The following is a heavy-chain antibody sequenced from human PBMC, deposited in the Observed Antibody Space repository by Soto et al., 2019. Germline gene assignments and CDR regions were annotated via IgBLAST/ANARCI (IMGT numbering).Heavy chain of an antibody. CDR3: ARGVVVLPAASSWFDP. Sequence: ASVKVSCKASGGTFSSYTISWVRQAPGQGLEWMGRIIPILGIANYAQKFQGRVTITADKSTSTAYMELSSLRSEDTAVYYCARGVVVLPAASSWFDPWGQGTLVTVAS. CDR1: GGTFSSYT. J-gene: IGHJ5*02. CDR2: IIPILGIA. V-gene: IGHV1-69*02. D-gene: IGHD2-2*01.